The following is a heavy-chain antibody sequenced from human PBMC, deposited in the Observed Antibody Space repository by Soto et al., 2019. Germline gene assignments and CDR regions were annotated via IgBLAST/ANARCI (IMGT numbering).Heavy chain of an antibody. Sequence: QVQLVQSGAEVKKPGASVKVSCKASGYTFTSYAMHWVRQAPGQRLEWMGWINAGNGNTKYSQKFPGRVTITRDTSASTAYMELSSLRSEDTAVYYCARVGAVAGIIYAFDIWGQGTMVTVSS. J-gene: IGHJ3*02. V-gene: IGHV1-3*01. D-gene: IGHD6-19*01. CDR2: INAGNGNT. CDR3: ARVGAVAGIIYAFDI. CDR1: GYTFTSYA.